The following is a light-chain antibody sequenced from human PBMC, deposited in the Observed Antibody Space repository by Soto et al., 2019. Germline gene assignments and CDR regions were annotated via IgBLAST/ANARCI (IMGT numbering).Light chain of an antibody. CDR1: SSDVGGYNY. V-gene: IGLV2-8*01. CDR3: SSYVGNNNLI. CDR2: EVI. Sequence: QSVLTQPPSASGSPGQSVTISCTGTSSDVGGYNYVSWYQQHPGKAPKLMIYEVIKRPSGVPDRFSGSKSDNTASLTVSGLQAEDEADYYCSSYVGNNNLIFGGGTKLTVL. J-gene: IGLJ2*01.